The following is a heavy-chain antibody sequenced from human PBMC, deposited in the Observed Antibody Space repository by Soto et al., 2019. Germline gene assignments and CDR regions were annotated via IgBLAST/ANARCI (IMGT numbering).Heavy chain of an antibody. D-gene: IGHD3-22*01. Sequence: PSETLSLTCTVSGGSMRRSSYYWGWIRQTPGTGLEWIASISYSRMTYYRHSLKGRVAISLDRSQNQCSLRLHSMTAADTAVYHRATAPETVSPAGYYVNWFDPWGHGTLVT. CDR3: ATAPETVSPAGYYVNWFDP. V-gene: IGHV4-39*01. CDR2: ISYSRMT. J-gene: IGHJ5*02. CDR1: GGSMRRSSYY.